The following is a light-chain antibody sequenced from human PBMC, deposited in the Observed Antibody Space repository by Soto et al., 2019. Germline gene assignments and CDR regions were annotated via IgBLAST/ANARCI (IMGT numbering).Light chain of an antibody. CDR3: CLYAGRYTLL. V-gene: IGLV2-11*01. J-gene: IGLJ1*01. CDR2: DVN. CDR1: SSDVSVYNY. Sequence: QSVLTQPRSVSGSPGQSVTISCTGTSSDVSVYNYVSWYQHHPGKAPKLMIYDVNKRPSGVPDRFSGSKSGNTASLTISGLQAEDEADYYCCLYAGRYTLLFGTGTKVTVL.